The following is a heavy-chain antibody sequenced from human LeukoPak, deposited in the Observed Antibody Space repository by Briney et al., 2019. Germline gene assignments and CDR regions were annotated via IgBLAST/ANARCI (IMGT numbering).Heavy chain of an antibody. V-gene: IGHV4-34*01. J-gene: IGHJ5*02. D-gene: IGHD2-15*01. CDR2: ISHFGST. CDR3: ARDNILGYCSGGSCYGPFNWFDP. CDR1: GASFSDYY. Sequence: SETLSLTCAVSGASFSDYYWNWLRQPPGKGLEWIGEISHFGSTDYNPSLKSRVTISVDTSKNQFSLQLTSVTAADTAVYYRARDNILGYCSGGSCYGPFNWFDPWGQGTLVTVSS.